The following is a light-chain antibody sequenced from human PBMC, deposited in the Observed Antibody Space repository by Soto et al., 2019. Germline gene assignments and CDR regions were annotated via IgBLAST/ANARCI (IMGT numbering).Light chain of an antibody. Sequence: QSVLTHPPSVSGAPGQRVTISCTGSSSNIGAGYDVHWYQQLPGTAPKLLIYGNSNRPSGVPDRFSGSKSGTSASLAITGLQAEDEADYYYQSYDSSLSAHVVFGGGTKVTVL. CDR1: SSNIGAGYD. CDR3: QSYDSSLSAHVV. V-gene: IGLV1-40*01. CDR2: GNS. J-gene: IGLJ2*01.